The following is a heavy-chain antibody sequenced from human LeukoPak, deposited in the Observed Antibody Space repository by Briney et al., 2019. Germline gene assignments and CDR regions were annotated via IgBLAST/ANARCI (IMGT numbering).Heavy chain of an antibody. V-gene: IGHV3-21*01. D-gene: IGHD3-22*01. Sequence: PGGSLRLSCAASGFTFSSYSMNWVRQAPGKGLEWVSSISSSSSYIYYADSVKGRFTISRDNAKNSLYLQMNSLRAEDTAVYYCARDLVVSLYDSSGYYFGYWGQGTLVTVSS. CDR1: GFTFSSYS. CDR3: ARDLVVSLYDSSGYYFGY. CDR2: ISSSSSYI. J-gene: IGHJ4*02.